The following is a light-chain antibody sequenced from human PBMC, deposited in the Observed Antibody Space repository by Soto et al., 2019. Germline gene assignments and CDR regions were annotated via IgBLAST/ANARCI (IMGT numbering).Light chain of an antibody. Sequence: SGLTQPASVSGSPGQSITISCTGTSSDIGRYNYVSWFQQHPGKVPKLVIFEVNYRPSGVSDRFSGSKSGNTASLTITGLQAEDEADYYCTSCITANTRCVFGSGTKVTV. CDR2: EVN. CDR1: SSDIGRYNY. J-gene: IGLJ1*01. CDR3: TSCITANTRCV. V-gene: IGLV2-14*01.